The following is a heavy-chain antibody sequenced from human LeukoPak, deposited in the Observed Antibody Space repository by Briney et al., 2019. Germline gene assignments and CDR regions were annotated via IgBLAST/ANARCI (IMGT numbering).Heavy chain of an antibody. J-gene: IGHJ3*02. CDR1: GYSFTSYW. Sequence: PGESLKISCKGSGYSFTSYWIGWVRQMPGKGLEWMGIIYPGDSDTRYSPSFQGQVTMSADKSITTATLQWSSLKASDTAMYYCARQRNYYDSSGYYISGPDALDIWGQGTMVTVSS. CDR2: IYPGDSDT. D-gene: IGHD3-22*01. CDR3: ARQRNYYDSSGYYISGPDALDI. V-gene: IGHV5-51*01.